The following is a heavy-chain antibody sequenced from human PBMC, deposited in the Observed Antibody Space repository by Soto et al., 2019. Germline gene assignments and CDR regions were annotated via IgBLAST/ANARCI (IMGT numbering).Heavy chain of an antibody. CDR3: ASGQGIAVADLVDY. CDR2: ISYDGSNK. D-gene: IGHD6-19*01. J-gene: IGHJ4*02. V-gene: IGHV3-30-3*01. Sequence: QLPVVESGGGVVQPGRSLRLSCAASGFTFSSYAMHWVRQAPGKGLEWVAVISYDGSNKYYADSVKGRFTISRDNSKNTLYLQMNSLTAEDTAVYYCASGQGIAVADLVDYWGQGTLVTVSS. CDR1: GFTFSSYA.